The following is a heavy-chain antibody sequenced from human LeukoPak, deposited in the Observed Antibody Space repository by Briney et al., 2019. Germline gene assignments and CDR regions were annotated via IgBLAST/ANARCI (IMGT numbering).Heavy chain of an antibody. D-gene: IGHD1-26*01. J-gene: IGHJ4*02. V-gene: IGHV3-33*01. CDR1: RFTFTNYG. Sequence: PGGSLRLSCAASRFTFTNYGMHWVRQAPGKGLEWVAVIWYDGSNKCYADSVKGRFTISRDNSKNTLYLQMNSLRAEDTAVYYCARDKNSGIYYIDYWGQGTLVTVSS. CDR3: ARDKNSGIYYIDY. CDR2: IWYDGSNK.